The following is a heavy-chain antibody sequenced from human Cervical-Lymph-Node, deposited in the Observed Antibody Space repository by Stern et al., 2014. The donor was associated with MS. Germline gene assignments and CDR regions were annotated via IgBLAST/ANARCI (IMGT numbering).Heavy chain of an antibody. V-gene: IGHV3-30-3*01. CDR1: GFTFSSYT. Sequence: VHLVESGGGVVQPWRSLRLSCAASGFTFSSYTMHWVRQAPGTGLEWVAVISYDGNSKFYADSVKGRFTISRDNSKNTLFLQMNSLRTEDTAVYYCARDGRSVWGQGTLVTVSS. CDR3: ARDGRSV. CDR2: ISYDGNSK. J-gene: IGHJ4*02.